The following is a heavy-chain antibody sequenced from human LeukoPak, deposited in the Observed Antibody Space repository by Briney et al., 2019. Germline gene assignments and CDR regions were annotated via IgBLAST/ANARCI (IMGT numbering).Heavy chain of an antibody. CDR2: IAYDGSIK. Sequence: GRSLRLSCAASGFTFSAYGMHWVRQAPGKGLEWVAVIAYDGSIKYYADSVKGRFTISRDNSKNTLFLQLNSLRGEDTAVYYCAREDNGYDFEYWGQGTLVTVSS. V-gene: IGHV3-30*03. J-gene: IGHJ4*02. CDR3: AREDNGYDFEY. CDR1: GFTFSAYG. D-gene: IGHD5-12*01.